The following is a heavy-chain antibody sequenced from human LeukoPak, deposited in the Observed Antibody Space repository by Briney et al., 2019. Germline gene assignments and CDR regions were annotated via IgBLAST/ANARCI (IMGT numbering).Heavy chain of an antibody. Sequence: ASVKVSCKASGGTFTSYAISWVRQAPGQGLEWMGGIIPMFGTANYAQRFQDRVTITADEPTSTAYMEVSSLRHEDTAVYYCARGASRSFDYWGQGTLVTVSS. V-gene: IGHV1-69*13. CDR2: IIPMFGTA. CDR1: GGTFTSYA. J-gene: IGHJ4*02. CDR3: ARGASRSFDY.